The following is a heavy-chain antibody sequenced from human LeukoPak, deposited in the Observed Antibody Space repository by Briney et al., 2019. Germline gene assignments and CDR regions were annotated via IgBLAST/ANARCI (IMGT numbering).Heavy chain of an antibody. D-gene: IGHD2-21*01. CDR1: GFTFGSYG. CDR2: IWYDGSNK. V-gene: IGHV3-33*01. J-gene: IGHJ3*02. CDR3: ARDLGIAYAFDI. Sequence: GRSLRLSCAASGFTFGSYGMHWVRQAPGKGLEWVAVIWYDGSNKYYADSVKGRFTISRDNSKKTLYLQMNSLRAEDTAVYYCARDLGIAYAFDIWGQGTMVTVSS.